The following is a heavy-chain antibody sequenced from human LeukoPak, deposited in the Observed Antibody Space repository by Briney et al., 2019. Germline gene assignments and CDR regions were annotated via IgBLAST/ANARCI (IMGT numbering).Heavy chain of an antibody. J-gene: IGHJ4*02. D-gene: IGHD3-10*01. CDR2: MDPNSGNT. Sequence: GASVKVSCKASGYTFTSYDINWVRQATGQGLEWMGWMDPNSGNTGYAQKFQGRVTMTRNTSMSTAYMEMSSLSSEDTAVYYCTRGLVGFGELNFDCWGQGTLVTVSS. CDR3: TRGLVGFGELNFDC. CDR1: GYTFTSYD. V-gene: IGHV1-8*01.